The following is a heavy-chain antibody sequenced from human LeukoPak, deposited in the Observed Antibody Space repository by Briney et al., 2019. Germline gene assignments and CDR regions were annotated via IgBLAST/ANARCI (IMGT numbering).Heavy chain of an antibody. D-gene: IGHD3-10*01. CDR1: GFTFSSYG. V-gene: IGHV3-30*02. J-gene: IGHJ6*03. CDR2: IRYDGSNK. CDR3: AKDCSWFGEVFYYYHMDV. Sequence: GGSLRLSCAASGFTFSSYGMHWVRQAPGKGLEWVAFIRYDGSNKYYADSVKGRFTISRDNSKNTLYLQMNSLRAEDTAVYYRAKDCSWFGEVFYYYHMDVWGKRTKVTNS.